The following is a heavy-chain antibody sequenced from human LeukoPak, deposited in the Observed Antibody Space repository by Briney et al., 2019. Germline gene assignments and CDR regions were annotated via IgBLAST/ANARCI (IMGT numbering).Heavy chain of an antibody. CDR3: AKYSSSWYANWFDP. D-gene: IGHD6-13*01. CDR2: ISYDGSNK. CDR1: GFTFSSYA. V-gene: IGHV3-30-3*01. J-gene: IGHJ5*02. Sequence: GGSLRLSCAASGFTFSSYAMHWVRQAPGKGLEWVAVISYDGSNKYYADSVKGRFTISRDNSKNTLYLQMNSLRAEDTAVYYCAKYSSSWYANWFDPWGQGTLVTVSS.